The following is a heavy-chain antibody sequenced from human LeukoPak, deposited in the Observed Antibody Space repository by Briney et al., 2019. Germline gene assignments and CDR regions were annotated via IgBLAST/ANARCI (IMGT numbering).Heavy chain of an antibody. J-gene: IGHJ3*02. CDR1: APTSSSYA. V-gene: IGHV1-69*13. D-gene: IGHD1-26*01. Sequence: SVTLSCKASAPTSSSYATSWVRHPPGQGLEWMGATIPVFGTTNHAKKFEGRPTTTADDTTSTAYMELGSLRSEDTAVYYCARAPSTRAFGALTWGIWGQGTMVTVSS. CDR2: TIPVFGTT. CDR3: ARAPSTRAFGALTWGI.